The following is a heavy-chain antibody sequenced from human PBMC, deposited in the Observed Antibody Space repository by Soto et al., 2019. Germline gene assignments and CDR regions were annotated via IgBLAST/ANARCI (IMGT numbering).Heavy chain of an antibody. D-gene: IGHD3-22*01. Sequence: SETLSLTCAVYGGSFSGYYWSWIRQPPGKGLEWIGEINHSGSTNYNPSLKSRVTISVDTSKNQFSLKLSSVTAADTAVYYCARVSRVYYDSSGAHKGLDFRGQGTTVTGSS. CDR3: ARVSRVYYDSSGAHKGLDF. J-gene: IGHJ6*02. CDR1: GGSFSGYY. CDR2: INHSGST. V-gene: IGHV4-34*01.